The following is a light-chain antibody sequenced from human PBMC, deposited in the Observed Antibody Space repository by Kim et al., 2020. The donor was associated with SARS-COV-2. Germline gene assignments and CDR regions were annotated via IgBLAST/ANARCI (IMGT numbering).Light chain of an antibody. CDR3: AAWDDSLSGRV. CDR2: RNN. J-gene: IGLJ3*02. V-gene: IGLV1-47*01. Sequence: GQRVTTSCSGCSSNIGSNYVYWYQQRPGTAPKHLIYRNNQRPSGVPDRFSGSKSGTSASLAISGLRSEDEADYYCAAWDDSLSGRVFGGGTQLTVL. CDR1: SSNIGSNY.